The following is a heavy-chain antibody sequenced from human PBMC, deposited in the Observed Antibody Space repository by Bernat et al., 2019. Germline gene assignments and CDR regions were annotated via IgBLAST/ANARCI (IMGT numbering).Heavy chain of an antibody. D-gene: IGHD6-13*01. CDR1: GFSLSNARMG. Sequence: QVTLKESGPVLVKPTETPTLTCTVPGFSLSNARMGVSWIRQPPGKALEWLAHIFSNDEKSYSTSLQSRLTISKDTSKSQMILNMTNMDPMDTAAYYCARGYSSSWYLYYYMDVWGQGTTVTVSS. CDR2: IFSNDEK. J-gene: IGHJ6*03. CDR3: ARGYSSSWYLYYYMDV. V-gene: IGHV2-26*01.